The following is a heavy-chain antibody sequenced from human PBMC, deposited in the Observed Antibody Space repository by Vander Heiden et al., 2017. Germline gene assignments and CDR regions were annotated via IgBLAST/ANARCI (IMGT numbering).Heavy chain of an antibody. CDR3: ARADYDILTGPDY. Sequence: EVQLVESGGGLVQPGGSLRLSCAASGFTFSSYWMHWVRQAPGKGLVWVSRINSDGSSTSDADAVKGRFTISRDNAKNTLYLQMKSMRAEDTAVYYCARADYDILTGPDYWGQGTLVTVSS. CDR1: GFTFSSYW. D-gene: IGHD3-9*01. J-gene: IGHJ4*02. V-gene: IGHV3-74*01. CDR2: INSDGSST.